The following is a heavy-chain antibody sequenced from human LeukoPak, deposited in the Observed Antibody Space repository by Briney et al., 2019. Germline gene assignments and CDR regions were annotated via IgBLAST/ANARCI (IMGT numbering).Heavy chain of an antibody. V-gene: IGHV3-23*01. CDR2: ISGSGVST. CDR3: ARELAADFDY. D-gene: IGHD6-13*01. Sequence: GSLRLSCAASGFTFSSYAMSWVRQAPGKGLEWVSSISGSGVSTYYADSVKGRFTISRDNSKNTLYLQMNSLRAEDTAVYYCARELAADFDYWGQGALVTVSS. CDR1: GFTFSSYA. J-gene: IGHJ4*02.